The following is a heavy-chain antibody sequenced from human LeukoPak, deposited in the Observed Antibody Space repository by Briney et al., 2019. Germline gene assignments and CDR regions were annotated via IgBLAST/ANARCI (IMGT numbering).Heavy chain of an antibody. J-gene: IGHJ6*02. V-gene: IGHV1-69*13. D-gene: IGHD6-19*01. CDR3: ARARSGYSSGWHYYYYGMDV. CDR2: IIPIFGTA. Sequence: SVKVSCKASGGTFSSYAISWVRQAPGQGLEWMGGIIPIFGTANYAQKFQGRVTITADESTSTAYMELSSLRSEDTAVYYCARARSGYSSGWHYYYYGMDVWGQGTTVTVSS. CDR1: GGTFSSYA.